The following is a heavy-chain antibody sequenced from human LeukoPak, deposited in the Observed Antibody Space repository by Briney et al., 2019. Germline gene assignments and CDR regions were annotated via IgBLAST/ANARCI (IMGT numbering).Heavy chain of an antibody. D-gene: IGHD5-12*01. J-gene: IGHJ4*02. CDR2: ISSSGSYI. CDR3: ARPGYSGYIIGYYFDY. V-gene: IGHV3-21*06. Sequence: GGSLRLSCAAFGFTFSSYIMNWVRQAPGKGLEWVSSISSSGSYIYYADSLKGRFTISRDNAKNSLYLQMNSLRAEDTAVYYCARPGYSGYIIGYYFDYWGQGTLVTVSS. CDR1: GFTFSSYI.